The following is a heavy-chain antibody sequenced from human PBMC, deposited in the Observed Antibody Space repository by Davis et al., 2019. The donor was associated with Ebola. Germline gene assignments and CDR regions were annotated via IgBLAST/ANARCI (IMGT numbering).Heavy chain of an antibody. CDR3: ARGYCSSTSCSPGRLDV. CDR1: GFTFSNYA. V-gene: IGHV3-23*01. D-gene: IGHD2-2*01. CDR2: ISASGADI. Sequence: PGGSLRLSCAASGFTFSNYAMSWVRQAPGGGLEWVSGISASGADIKYADSVRGRFSISRDDSKNTLYLQMNSLRAEDTAVYYCARGYCSSTSCSPGRLDVWGKGTTVTVSS. J-gene: IGHJ6*04.